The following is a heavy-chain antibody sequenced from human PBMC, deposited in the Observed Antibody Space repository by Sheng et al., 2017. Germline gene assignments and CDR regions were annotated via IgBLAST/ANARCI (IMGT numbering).Heavy chain of an antibody. CDR3: ARLAYSDYD. CDR1: RGSFNAYG. J-gene: IGHJ4*02. D-gene: IGHD4-17*01. V-gene: IGHV1-69*13. Sequence: QIQLVQSGAEVKEPGSSVKVSCKPSRGSFNAYGISWVRQAPGHGLEWVGVIIPVGRRTNYAQKFQDRVTITADESTSTVYMEVTSLRPEDTAVYYCARLAYSDYDWGLGTLVDRLL. CDR2: IIPVGRRT.